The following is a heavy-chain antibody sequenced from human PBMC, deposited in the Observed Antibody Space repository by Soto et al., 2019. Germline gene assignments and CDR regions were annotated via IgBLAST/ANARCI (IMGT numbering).Heavy chain of an antibody. J-gene: IGHJ4*02. D-gene: IGHD2-8*02. Sequence: PSETLSLTCTVSGGSISSYYWSWVRQPPGKGLEWIGYIYYSGSTNYNPSLKSRVTTSVDTSKNQFSLKLTSVTAADTAVYYCARDKITGLFDYWGQGTLVTVS. CDR1: GGSISSYY. V-gene: IGHV4-59*12. CDR3: ARDKITGLFDY. CDR2: IYYSGST.